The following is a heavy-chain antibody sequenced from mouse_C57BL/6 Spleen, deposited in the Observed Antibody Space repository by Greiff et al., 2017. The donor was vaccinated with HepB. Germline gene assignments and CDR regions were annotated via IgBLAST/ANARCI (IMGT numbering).Heavy chain of an antibody. CDR2: INPGSGGT. CDR1: GYAFTNYL. V-gene: IGHV1-54*01. CDR3: ARTYFDV. Sequence: VKLMESGAELVRPGTSVQVSCKASGYAFTNYLIEWVKQRPGQGLEWIGVINPGSGGTNYNEKFKGKATLTADKSSSTAYMQLSSLTSEDSAVYFCARTYFDVWGTGTTVTVSS. J-gene: IGHJ1*03.